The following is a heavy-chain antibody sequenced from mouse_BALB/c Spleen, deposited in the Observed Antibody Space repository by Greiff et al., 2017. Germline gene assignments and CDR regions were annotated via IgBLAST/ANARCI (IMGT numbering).Heavy chain of an antibody. Sequence: QVQLQQSGAELVRPGSSVKISCKASGYAFSSYWMNWVKQRPGQGLEWIGQIYPGDGDTNYNGKFKGKATLTADKSSSTAYMQLSSLTSEDSAVYFCARDPSPSFDYWGQGTTLTVSS. CDR3: ARDPSPSFDY. J-gene: IGHJ2*01. CDR2: IYPGDGDT. V-gene: IGHV1-80*01. CDR1: GYAFSSYW.